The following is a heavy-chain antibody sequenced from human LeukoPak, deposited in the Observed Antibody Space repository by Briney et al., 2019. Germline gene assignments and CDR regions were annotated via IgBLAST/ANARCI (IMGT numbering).Heavy chain of an antibody. D-gene: IGHD6-6*01. Sequence: SETLSLTCTVSGGSISSYYWTWIRQHPGKGLGLQWIGYIYYSGGTNYNPSLKSRVTISIDTSKNQVSLKLSSVTAADTAVYYCARLWDSSSSLDYWGQGTLVTVSS. J-gene: IGHJ4*02. V-gene: IGHV4-59*08. CDR1: GGSISSYY. CDR2: IYYSGGT. CDR3: ARLWDSSSSLDY.